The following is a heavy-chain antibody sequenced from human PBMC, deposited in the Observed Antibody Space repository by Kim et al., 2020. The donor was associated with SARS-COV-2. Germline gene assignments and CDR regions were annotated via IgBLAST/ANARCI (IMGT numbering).Heavy chain of an antibody. V-gene: IGHV4-34*01. CDR1: GGSFSGYY. CDR2: INHSGST. CDR3: AGGGSSSWRRASGFDY. D-gene: IGHD6-13*01. J-gene: IGHJ4*01. Sequence: SETLSLTCAVYGGSFSGYYWSWIRQPPGKGLEWIGEINHSGSTNYNPSFKSRVTISVDTSKNQSSLKLSSVTAADTAVYYCAGGGSSSWRRASGFDYWG.